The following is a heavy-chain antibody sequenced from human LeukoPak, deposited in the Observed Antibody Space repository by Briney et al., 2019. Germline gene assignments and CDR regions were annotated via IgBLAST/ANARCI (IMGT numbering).Heavy chain of an antibody. CDR2: VYDIGST. Sequence: SETLSLTCTVSGGSIGSHYWTWIRQTPGKGLEWIGYVYDIGSTKYNPSLKSRVTISVDTSKNQFSLKLSSVTAADTAVYYCARANLKIGGKTAWDYWGQGTLVTVSS. CDR1: GGSIGSHY. V-gene: IGHV4-59*11. CDR3: ARANLKIGGKTAWDY. D-gene: IGHD4-23*01. J-gene: IGHJ4*02.